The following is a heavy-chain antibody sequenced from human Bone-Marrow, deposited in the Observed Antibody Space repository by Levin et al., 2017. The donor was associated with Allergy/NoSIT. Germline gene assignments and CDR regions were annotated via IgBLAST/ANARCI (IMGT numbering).Heavy chain of an antibody. D-gene: IGHD2-2*01. CDR1: GFTFSMYW. CDR3: ARDCSTTSCLYYFDY. CDR2: IKQDGSEK. V-gene: IGHV3-7*04. Sequence: GGSLRLSCAASGFTFSMYWMTWVRQAPGKGLEWVATIKQDGSEKFHAGSVKGRFILSRDNRKNSLYLQMTSLRADDAAVYYCARDCSTTSCLYYFDYWGQGTLVTVSS. J-gene: IGHJ4*02.